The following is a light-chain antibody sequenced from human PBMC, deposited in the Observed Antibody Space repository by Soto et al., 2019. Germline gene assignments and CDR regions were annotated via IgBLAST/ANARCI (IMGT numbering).Light chain of an antibody. J-gene: IGLJ1*01. V-gene: IGLV2-14*01. Sequence: QSVLTQPASVSGSPGQSITISCTGTSSDVGLYDYVSWYQQHPGKAPQLMIYAVSNRPSGVSNRFSASKSGNTASLFISGLQAEDEADYYCSSYKSDSSYVFGSGTNVTVL. CDR3: SSYKSDSSYV. CDR2: AVS. CDR1: SSDVGLYDY.